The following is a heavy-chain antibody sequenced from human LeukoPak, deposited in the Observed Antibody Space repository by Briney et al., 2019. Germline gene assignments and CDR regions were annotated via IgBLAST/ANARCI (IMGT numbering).Heavy chain of an antibody. CDR3: ARDSRGNFDY. V-gene: IGHV3-48*01. J-gene: IGHJ4*02. Sequence: GGSLRLSCAASGFTFSSYSMNWVRQAPGKGLEWVSYISSSSSTIYYADSVKGRFTISRDNAKNSLYLQMNSLRAEDTAVYYCARDSRGNFDYWGQGTLVTVSS. CDR1: GFTFSSYS. D-gene: IGHD2-2*01. CDR2: ISSSSSTI.